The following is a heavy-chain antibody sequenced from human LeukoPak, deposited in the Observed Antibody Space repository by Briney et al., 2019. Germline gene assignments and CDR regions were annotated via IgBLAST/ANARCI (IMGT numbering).Heavy chain of an antibody. CDR3: AKDGYSSSWYWFDP. D-gene: IGHD6-13*01. V-gene: IGHV3-9*01. J-gene: IGHJ5*02. Sequence: GGSLRLSCAASGFTFDGYAMHWVRQAPGKGLEWVSGISWNSGSIGYADSVKGRFTISRDNAKNSLYLQMNSLRAEDTALYYCAKDGYSSSWYWFDPWGQGTLVTVSS. CDR1: GFTFDGYA. CDR2: ISWNSGSI.